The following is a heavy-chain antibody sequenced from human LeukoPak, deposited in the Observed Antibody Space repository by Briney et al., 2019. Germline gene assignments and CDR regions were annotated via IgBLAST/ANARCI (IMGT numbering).Heavy chain of an antibody. CDR1: GYTFTGYY. CDR2: INPNSGGT. CDR3: ARIEVAPLLLYYYYGMDV. D-gene: IGHD2-15*01. Sequence: ASVKVSCKASGYTFTGYYMHWVRQAPGQGLEWMGWINPNSGGTNYAQKFQGRVTMTRDTSISTAYMELSRLRSDDTAVYYCARIEVAPLLLYYYYGMDVWGQGTTVTVS. J-gene: IGHJ6*02. V-gene: IGHV1-2*02.